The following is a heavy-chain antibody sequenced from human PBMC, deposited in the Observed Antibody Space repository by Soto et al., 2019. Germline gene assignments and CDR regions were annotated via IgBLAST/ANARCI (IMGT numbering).Heavy chain of an antibody. J-gene: IGHJ4*02. CDR2: IYYSGST. D-gene: IGHD4-17*01. Sequence: ETLSHTCTVSGGSIDSYYWSWIRQPPGKGLEWIGYIYYSGSTNYNPSLKSRVTISVDTSKNQFSLKLSSVTAADTAVYYCARAYGDYVFDYWGQGTLVTVSS. CDR1: GGSIDSYY. V-gene: IGHV4-59*01. CDR3: ARAYGDYVFDY.